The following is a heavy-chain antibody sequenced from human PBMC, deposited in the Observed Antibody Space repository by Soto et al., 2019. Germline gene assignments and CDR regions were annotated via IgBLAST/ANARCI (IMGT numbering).Heavy chain of an antibody. CDR1: GYTFTTHY. D-gene: IGHD3-10*01. Sequence: QVQLVQSGTEVKKPGASVNVSCKASGYTFTTHYMHWVRQAPGHGLEWMGIINPSGGRTTYALKFQGRVTMTSDTSTNTVYVELTSLRSEDTAIYFCARAGENSGSGTFSPPLRYYFNSWGQGTLVTVSS. CDR3: ARAGENSGSGTFSPPLRYYFNS. CDR2: INPSGGRT. V-gene: IGHV1-46*01. J-gene: IGHJ4*02.